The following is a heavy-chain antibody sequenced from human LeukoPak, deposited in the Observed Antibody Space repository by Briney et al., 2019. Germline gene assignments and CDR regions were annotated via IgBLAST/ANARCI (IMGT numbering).Heavy chain of an antibody. V-gene: IGHV4-39*07. D-gene: IGHD6-19*01. CDR3: ARETSFAGFASGLGFNY. Sequence: SETLSLTCTVSGGSISSSSYYWGWIRQPPGKGLEWIGSIYYSGSAYYNPSLKSRVTISVDTSKSQFSLKLTSVTAADTATYYCARETSFAGFASGLGFNYWGQGILVTVSS. CDR2: IYYSGSA. CDR1: GGSISSSSYY. J-gene: IGHJ4*02.